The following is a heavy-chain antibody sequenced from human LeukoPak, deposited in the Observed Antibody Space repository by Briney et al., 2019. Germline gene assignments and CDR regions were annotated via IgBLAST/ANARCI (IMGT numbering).Heavy chain of an antibody. CDR1: GASISSDAHY. CDR3: ARDSREYSTSSFSLVFYYYMDV. J-gene: IGHJ6*03. CDR2: FSSSGST. Sequence: SQTLSLTCTVSGASISSDAHYWNWIRQPAGKGLEWIGHFSSSGSTNYNPSLKSRVTISVDTSENQFSLKLSSVTAADTAVYYCARDSREYSTSSFSLVFYYYMDVWGKGTTVTVSS. D-gene: IGHD6-6*01. V-gene: IGHV4-61*09.